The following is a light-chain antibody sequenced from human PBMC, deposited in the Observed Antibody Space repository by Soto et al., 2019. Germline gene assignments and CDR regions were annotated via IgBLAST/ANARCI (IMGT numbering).Light chain of an antibody. CDR2: YDN. CDR1: SANIGRNM. V-gene: IGLV1-44*01. CDR3: TAWDDSLNGEI. Sequence: QSALTQSPSASGTPGQSVVSSCSGISANIGRNMVNWYQQLPGTAPKLLMYYDNQRPSGVPDRFSGSRSGTSASLAISGLQSEDEADYYCTAWDDSLNGEIFGTGTKVTVL. J-gene: IGLJ1*01.